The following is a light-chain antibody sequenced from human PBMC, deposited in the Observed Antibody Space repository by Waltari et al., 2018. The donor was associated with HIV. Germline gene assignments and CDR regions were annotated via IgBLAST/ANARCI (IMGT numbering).Light chain of an antibody. Sequence: QSVLIQPPSASGTPGQRVTISCSGSSSNIGSNYVYWYQQLPGTAPKLLIYMNNHRPSGVPDRFSGSKSGTSASLAISGLRSEDEADYYCAAWDASLSAWVFGGGTKLTVL. J-gene: IGLJ3*02. CDR1: SSNIGSNY. CDR3: AAWDASLSAWV. CDR2: MNN. V-gene: IGLV1-47*01.